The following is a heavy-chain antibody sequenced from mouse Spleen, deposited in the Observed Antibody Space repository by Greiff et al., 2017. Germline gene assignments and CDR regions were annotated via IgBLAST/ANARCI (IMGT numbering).Heavy chain of an antibody. D-gene: IGHD2-14*01. CDR3: ARNWYDGYYYAMDY. J-gene: IGHJ4*01. V-gene: IGHV2-6*02. CDR2: IWSDGST. Sequence: VQLQESGPGLVAPSQSLSITCTVSGFSLTSYGVHWVRQPPGKGLEWLVVIWSDGSTTYNSALKSRLSISKDNSKSQVFLKMNSLQTDDTAMYYCARNWYDGYYYAMDYWGQGTSVTVSS. CDR1: GFSLTSYG.